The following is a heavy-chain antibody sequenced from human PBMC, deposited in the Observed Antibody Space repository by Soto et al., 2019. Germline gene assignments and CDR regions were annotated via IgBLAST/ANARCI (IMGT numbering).Heavy chain of an antibody. CDR3: ARRAPELGYCSGGSCYYWFDP. Sequence: ASVKVSCKASGYTFTSYGISWVRQAPGQGLEWMGWLSAYNGNTNYAQKLQGRVTMTTDTSTSTAYMELRSLRSDDTAVYYCARRAPELGYCSGGSCYYWFDPWGQGTLVTVSS. J-gene: IGHJ5*02. CDR2: LSAYNGNT. CDR1: GYTFTSYG. D-gene: IGHD2-15*01. V-gene: IGHV1-18*01.